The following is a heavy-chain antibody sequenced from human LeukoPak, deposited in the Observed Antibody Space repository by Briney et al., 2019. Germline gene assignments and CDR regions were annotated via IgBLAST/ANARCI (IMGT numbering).Heavy chain of an antibody. D-gene: IGHD2-15*01. CDR3: ARVEVALSQDS. Sequence: GGSLRLSCEASGFTFRSHWMSWVRQAPGKGLEWVANIHQYGGEKYYVDSVRGRFSISRDNAKNSLYLEMNSLGAEDTAVYYCARVEVALSQDSWGQGTLVTVSS. J-gene: IGHJ5*02. CDR1: GFTFRSHW. CDR2: IHQYGGEK. V-gene: IGHV3-7*01.